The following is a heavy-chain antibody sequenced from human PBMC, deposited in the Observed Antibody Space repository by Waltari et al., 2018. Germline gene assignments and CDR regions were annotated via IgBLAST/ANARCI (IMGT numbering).Heavy chain of an antibody. CDR2: INHSGST. J-gene: IGHJ4*02. D-gene: IGHD2-15*01. CDR3: ARGRSRVVVVAAYFDY. Sequence: QVQLQQWGAGLLKPSETLSLTCAVYGGSFSGYYWSWIRKPPGKGLEWIGEINHSGSTNYNPSLKSRVTISVDTSKNQFSLKLSSVTAADTAVYYCARGRSRVVVVAAYFDYWGQGTLVTVSS. V-gene: IGHV4-34*01. CDR1: GGSFSGYY.